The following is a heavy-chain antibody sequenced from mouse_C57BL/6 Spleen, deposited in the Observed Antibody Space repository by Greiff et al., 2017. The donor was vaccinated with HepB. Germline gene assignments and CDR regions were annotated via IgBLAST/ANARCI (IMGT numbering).Heavy chain of an antibody. Sequence: VQLQQSGPELVKPGASVKISCKASGYAFSSSWMNWVKQRPGKGLEWIGRIYPGDGDTNYNGKFKGKATLTADKSSSTAYMQLSSLTSEDSAVYFCARSGYYGSRGAYWGQGTLVTVSA. J-gene: IGHJ3*01. D-gene: IGHD1-1*01. CDR2: IYPGDGDT. V-gene: IGHV1-82*01. CDR1: GYAFSSSW. CDR3: ARSGYYGSRGAY.